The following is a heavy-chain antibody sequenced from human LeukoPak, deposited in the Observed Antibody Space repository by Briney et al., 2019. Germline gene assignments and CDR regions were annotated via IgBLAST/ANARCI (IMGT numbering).Heavy chain of an antibody. Sequence: GGSLRLSCAASGFTFSSYGMHWVRQAPGKGLEWVAVISYDGSHKYYADSVKGRFTIFSDNFKNTLYLQMNSLRAEDTAVYYCAKDRGNYEGLYDYWGQGTLVTVSS. J-gene: IGHJ4*02. CDR3: AKDRGNYEGLYDY. CDR1: GFTFSSYG. CDR2: ISYDGSHK. D-gene: IGHD1-7*01. V-gene: IGHV3-30*18.